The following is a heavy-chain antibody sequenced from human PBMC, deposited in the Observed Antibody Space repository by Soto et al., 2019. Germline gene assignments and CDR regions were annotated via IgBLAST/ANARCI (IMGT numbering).Heavy chain of an antibody. Sequence: SETLSLTCAVYGGSFSGYYWSWIRQPPGKGLEWIGEINHSGSTNYNPPLKSRVTISVDTSKNQFSLKLSSVTAADTAVYYCARSLKWEFPTWGQGTLVTVSA. CDR2: INHSGST. J-gene: IGHJ5*02. D-gene: IGHD1-26*01. V-gene: IGHV4-34*01. CDR1: GGSFSGYY. CDR3: ARSLKWEFPT.